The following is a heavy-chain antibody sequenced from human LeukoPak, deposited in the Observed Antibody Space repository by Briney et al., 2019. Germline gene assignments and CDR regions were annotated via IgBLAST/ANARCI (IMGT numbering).Heavy chain of an antibody. CDR1: GFTFSSYE. CDR3: ARASNYVTSYYYYMDV. Sequence: PGGSLRLSCAASGFTFSSYEMNWVRQAPGKGLEWVSYISSSGSTIYYADSVKGRFTISRDNAKNSLYLQMNSLRAEDTAVYYCARASNYVTSYYYYMDVWGKGTTVTVSS. J-gene: IGHJ6*03. D-gene: IGHD4-11*01. V-gene: IGHV3-48*03. CDR2: ISSSGSTI.